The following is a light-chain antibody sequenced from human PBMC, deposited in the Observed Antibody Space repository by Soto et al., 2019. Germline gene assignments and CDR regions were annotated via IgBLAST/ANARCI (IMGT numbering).Light chain of an antibody. Sequence: QPVLTQSPSASASLGASVKLTCTLSSGHNNYAIAWHQQQPEKGPRYLMKLNIDGSHSKGDGIPDRFSGSSSGAERHLTISSLQSEDEADYYCQTWGTAIHDVVFGGGTKLTVL. CDR1: SGHNNYA. J-gene: IGLJ2*01. CDR3: QTWGTAIHDVV. V-gene: IGLV4-69*01. CDR2: LNIDGSH.